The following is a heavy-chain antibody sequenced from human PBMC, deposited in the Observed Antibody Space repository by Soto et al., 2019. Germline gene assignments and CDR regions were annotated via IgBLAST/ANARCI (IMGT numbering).Heavy chain of an antibody. J-gene: IGHJ5*02. Sequence: ASVKVSCKASGYTFTICGISWVRQAPGQGLEWMGWISAYNGNTNYAQKLQGRVTMTTDTSTSTAYMELRSLRSDDTAVYYCARDPQVRYYGSGSYYNGPNWFDPWGQGTLVTVSS. CDR3: ARDPQVRYYGSGSYYNGPNWFDP. CDR2: ISAYNGNT. V-gene: IGHV1-18*01. D-gene: IGHD3-10*01. CDR1: GYTFTICG.